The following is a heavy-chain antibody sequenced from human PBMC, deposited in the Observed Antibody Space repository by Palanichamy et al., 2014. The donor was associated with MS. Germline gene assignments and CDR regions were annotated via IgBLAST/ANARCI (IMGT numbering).Heavy chain of an antibody. CDR2: SSSGSA. CDR1: GGSISGST. V-gene: IGHV4-59*01. CDR3: GRDNWGSIDY. J-gene: IGHJ4*02. Sequence: QVQLQESGPGLVKPSETLSFTCTVSGGSISGSTWSWIRQPPGKGLEWIGYSSSGSANYNPSLKSRVSISLDTSNNQFSLNLSSVTAADTAVYFCGRDNWGSIDYWGQGTLVTVSS. D-gene: IGHD7-27*01.